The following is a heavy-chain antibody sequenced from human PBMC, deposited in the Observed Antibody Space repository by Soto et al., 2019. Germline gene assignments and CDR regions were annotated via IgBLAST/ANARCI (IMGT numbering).Heavy chain of an antibody. Sequence: QVHLVQSGAEVKKPGSSVKVSCKASGGSFSNYIFAWVRQAPGQGLEWMGGTIPMFATAQYAPKLQGRVTITADESTSTVYMDLTSLTSDDTAVYYCERGLFGQQWLVGFDTWGQGTLVTVSS. D-gene: IGHD6-19*01. CDR3: ERGLFGQQWLVGFDT. V-gene: IGHV1-69*01. CDR1: GGSFSNYI. CDR2: TIPMFATA. J-gene: IGHJ4*02.